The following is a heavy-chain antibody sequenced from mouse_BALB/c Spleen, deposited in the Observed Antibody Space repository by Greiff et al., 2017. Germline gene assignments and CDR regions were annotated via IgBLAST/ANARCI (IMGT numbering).Heavy chain of an antibody. CDR2: IRNKANGYTT. V-gene: IGHV7-3*02. CDR3: ARDNGLGLYWYFDV. D-gene: IGHD3-3*01. J-gene: IGHJ1*01. Sequence: EVHLVESGGGLVQPGGSLRLSCATSGFTFTDYYMSWVRQPPGKALEWLGFIRNKANGYTTEYSASVKGRFTISRDNSQSILYLQMNTLRAEDSATYYCARDNGLGLYWYFDVWGAGTTVTVSS. CDR1: GFTFTDYY.